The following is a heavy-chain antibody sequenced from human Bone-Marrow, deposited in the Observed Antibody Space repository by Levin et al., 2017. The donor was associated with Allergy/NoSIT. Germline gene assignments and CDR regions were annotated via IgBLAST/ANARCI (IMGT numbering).Heavy chain of an antibody. V-gene: IGHV5-51*01. CDR3: ARGSRRLKPSGAFDL. Sequence: KVSCQGSGYSFANYWIGWVRQMSGKGLEWMGIIYPGDSDTRYRPSFSGQVTMSVDKSIRTAYLHWDSLKASDTAIYFCARGSRRLKPSGAFDLWGQGTMVAVPS. CDR1: GYSFANYW. J-gene: IGHJ3*01. CDR2: IYPGDSDT. D-gene: IGHD6-6*01.